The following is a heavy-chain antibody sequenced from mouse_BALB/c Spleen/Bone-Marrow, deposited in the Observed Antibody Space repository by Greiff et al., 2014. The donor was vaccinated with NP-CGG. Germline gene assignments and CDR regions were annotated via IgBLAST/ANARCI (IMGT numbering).Heavy chain of an antibody. J-gene: IGHJ2*01. CDR3: ARYYYGYYFDY. V-gene: IGHV14-3*02. D-gene: IGHD1-2*01. CDR2: IDPANGNT. Sequence: VQLKQSGAELVKPGASVKLSCTASGFNIKDTYMHWVKQRPEQGLEWIGRIDPANGNTKYDPKFQGEATITADTSSNTAYLQLSSLTSEDTAVYYCARYYYGYYFDYGGQGTTLTVSS. CDR1: GFNIKDTY.